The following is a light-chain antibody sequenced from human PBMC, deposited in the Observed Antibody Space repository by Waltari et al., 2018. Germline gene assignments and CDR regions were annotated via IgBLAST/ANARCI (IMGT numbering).Light chain of an antibody. CDR1: SLRRYY. CDR3: HSRDASGVAGS. Sequence: SSELTQDPAVSVAMGQTVRITCQGESLRRYYASWYQQRPGQAPILVIYDKNNRPSGVPDRFSGSSSHNTGSLTITGAQAEDEASYYCHSRDASGVAGSFGGGTKLTVL. V-gene: IGLV3-19*01. J-gene: IGLJ2*01. CDR2: DKN.